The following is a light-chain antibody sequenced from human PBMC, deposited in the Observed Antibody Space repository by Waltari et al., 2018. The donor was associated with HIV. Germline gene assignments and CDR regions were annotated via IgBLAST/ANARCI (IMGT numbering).Light chain of an antibody. J-gene: IGKJ1*01. V-gene: IGKV1-NL1*01. Sequence: DIQLTQSPASLSASVGDRVTITCRASQAISNSIAWYQQRPGKAPRLLLFTASRWETGVTSRFIGSGSGTFFTLTITSLQPGDFATYYCQQYYSTTTWTFGQGTRVE. CDR1: QAISNS. CDR2: TAS. CDR3: QQYYSTTTWT.